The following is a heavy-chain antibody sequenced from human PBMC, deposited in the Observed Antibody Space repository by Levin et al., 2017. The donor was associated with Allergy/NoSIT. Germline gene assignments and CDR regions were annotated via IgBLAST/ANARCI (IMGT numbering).Heavy chain of an antibody. J-gene: IGHJ4*02. CDR3: ASPLVHSSGWTRGDY. Sequence: GGSLRLSCAASGFTFSSYEMNWVRQAPGKGLEWVSYISSSGSTIYYADSVKGRFTISRDNAKNSLYLQMNSLRAEDTAVYYCASPLVHSSGWTRGDYWGQGTLVTVSS. CDR1: GFTFSSYE. V-gene: IGHV3-48*03. D-gene: IGHD6-19*01. CDR2: ISSSGSTI.